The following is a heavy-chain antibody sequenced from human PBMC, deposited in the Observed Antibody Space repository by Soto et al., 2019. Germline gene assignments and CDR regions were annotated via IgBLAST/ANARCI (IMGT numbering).Heavy chain of an antibody. D-gene: IGHD1-26*01. CDR2: VIPHFGTT. Sequence: SVKVSCKASGGTFRNYALSWVRQAPGRGLEWMGGVIPHFGTTNYAQKFQGRVTITAEESTNTAYMELRSLTSEDTAIYYCARGIPSAWEVLAYWGQGTLVTVSS. CDR3: ARGIPSAWEVLAY. J-gene: IGHJ4*02. CDR1: GGTFRNYA. V-gene: IGHV1-69*13.